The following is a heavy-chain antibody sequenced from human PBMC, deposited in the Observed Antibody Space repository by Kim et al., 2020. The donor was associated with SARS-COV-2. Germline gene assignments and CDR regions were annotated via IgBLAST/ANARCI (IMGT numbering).Heavy chain of an antibody. CDR1: GGSISSSRYY. Sequence: SETLSLTCTVSGGSISSSRYYWGWLRQPPGKGLEWFGSIYYSGSTYYNPSLKSRVTISVDTSKNYFSLNLSSVTAADTGVYYCARLNVNTDMVTGPWFGESIPVWFDHWGQGTLVTVSS. CDR2: IYYSGST. V-gene: IGHV4-39*01. CDR3: ARLNVNTDMVTGPWFGESIPVWFDH. D-gene: IGHD5-18*01. J-gene: IGHJ5*02.